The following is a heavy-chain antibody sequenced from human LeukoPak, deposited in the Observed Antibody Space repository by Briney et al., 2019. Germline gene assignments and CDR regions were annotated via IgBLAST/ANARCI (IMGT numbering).Heavy chain of an antibody. CDR1: GGTFSSYA. J-gene: IGHJ6*03. CDR2: IIPIFGTA. D-gene: IGHD4-11*01. Sequence: SVKVSCKASGGTFSSYAISWVRQAPGQGLEWMGGIIPIFGTANYAQKFQGRVTITADESTSIAYMELSSLRSEDTAVYYCATGEDCSNYPPYYYYYMDVWGKGTTVTVSS. V-gene: IGHV1-69*01. CDR3: ATGEDCSNYPPYYYYYMDV.